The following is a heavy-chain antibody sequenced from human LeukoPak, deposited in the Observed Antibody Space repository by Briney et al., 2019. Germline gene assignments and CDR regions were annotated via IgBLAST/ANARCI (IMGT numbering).Heavy chain of an antibody. J-gene: IGHJ4*02. CDR1: GGSFSGYY. V-gene: IGHV4-34*01. CDR2: INHSGST. CDR3: ARVGYYDSSGYYPFDY. D-gene: IGHD3-22*01. Sequence: SETLSLTCAVYGGSFSGYYWSWLRQPPGKGLEWIGEINHSGSTNYNPSLKSRVTISADTSKNQFSLKLSSVTAADTAVYYCARVGYYDSSGYYPFDYWGQGTLVTVSS.